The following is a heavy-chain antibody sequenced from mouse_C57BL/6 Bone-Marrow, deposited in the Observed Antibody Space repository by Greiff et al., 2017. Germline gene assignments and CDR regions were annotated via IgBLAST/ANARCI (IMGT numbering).Heavy chain of an antibody. J-gene: IGHJ3*01. V-gene: IGHV5-9*01. CDR2: ISGGGGNT. D-gene: IGHD2-3*01. Sequence: EVQVVESGGGLVKPGGSLKLSCAASGFTFSSYTMSWVRQTPEKRLEWVATISGGGGNTYYPDSVKGRFPISRDNATNTLYLQLSSLRSEDTALYYCARYPLIYDGYYVGWFADWGQGTMVTVAA. CDR1: GFTFSSYT. CDR3: ARYPLIYDGYYVGWFAD.